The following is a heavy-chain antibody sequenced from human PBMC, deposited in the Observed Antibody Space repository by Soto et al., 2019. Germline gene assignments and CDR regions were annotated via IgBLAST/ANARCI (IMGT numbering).Heavy chain of an antibody. CDR2: MTDTGLNT. J-gene: IGHJ4*02. D-gene: IGHD5-18*01. V-gene: IGHV3-23*01. Sequence: EVQLLESGGGLVQPGGSLRLSCAASGFTLSSFAMGWVRQAPGKGLEWVSAMTDTGLNTYYADSVKGRFTISRDNSRNTLYLQMHSLRAEDTAIYSGAQGIGQLWLHLDYWGQGNLVTVSS. CDR1: GFTLSSFA. CDR3: AQGIGQLWLHLDY.